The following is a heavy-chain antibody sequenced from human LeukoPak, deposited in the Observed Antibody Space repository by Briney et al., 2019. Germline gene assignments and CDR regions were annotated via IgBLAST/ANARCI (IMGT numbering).Heavy chain of an antibody. CDR3: ARETYDTRPWFDP. V-gene: IGHV4-59*12. Sequence: SETLSLTCTVSGASISSYYWSWIRQPPGKGLEWIGYIYYSGSTNYNPSLKSRVTISVDTSKNQFSLKLSSVTAADTAVYYCARETYDTRPWFDPWGQGTLVTVSS. D-gene: IGHD3-22*01. CDR1: GASISSYY. J-gene: IGHJ5*02. CDR2: IYYSGST.